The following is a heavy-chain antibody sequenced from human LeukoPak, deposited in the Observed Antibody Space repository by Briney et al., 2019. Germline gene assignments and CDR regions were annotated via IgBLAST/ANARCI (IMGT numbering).Heavy chain of an antibody. V-gene: IGHV4-59*12. D-gene: IGHD2-2*01. CDR2: IYIGGY. Sequence: SETLSLTCTVSGDSISSSYWSWIRQPPGKGLEWIGFIYIGGYNYNPSLKSRVTMSVDTSKNQFSLKLSSVTAADTAVYYCARDPEGASRDAFDIWGQGTMVTVSS. J-gene: IGHJ3*02. CDR3: ARDPEGASRDAFDI. CDR1: GDSISSSY.